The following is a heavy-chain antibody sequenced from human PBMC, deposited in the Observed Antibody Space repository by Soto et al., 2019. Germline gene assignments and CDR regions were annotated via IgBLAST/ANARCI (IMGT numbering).Heavy chain of an antibody. CDR1: EFTFRSYW. CDR3: ARELSGNYFTFDL. J-gene: IGHJ3*01. D-gene: IGHD1-26*01. CDR2: ISGDGSST. V-gene: IGHV3-74*01. Sequence: GGSLRLSCAASEFTFRSYWMHWVRQSPGKGLVWVSRISGDGSSTTYADSVRGRFTISRDNAKNTVYLQMDSLRAEDTAVYYCARELSGNYFTFDLWGQGTMVTVSS.